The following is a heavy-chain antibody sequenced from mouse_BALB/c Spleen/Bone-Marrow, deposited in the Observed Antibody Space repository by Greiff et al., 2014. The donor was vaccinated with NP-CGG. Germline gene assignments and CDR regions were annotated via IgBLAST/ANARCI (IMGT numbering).Heavy chain of an antibody. J-gene: IGHJ4*01. CDR1: GFTFSDYY. CDR3: ARDRGGNYYAMDY. D-gene: IGHD2-1*01. V-gene: IGHV5-4*02. CDR2: ISDGGSYT. Sequence: DVKLVESGGGLVKPGGSLKLSCAASGFTFSDYYMYWVRQTPEKRLEWVATISDGGSYTYYPDSVKGRFTISRDNAKNNLYLQMSSLKSEDTAMYYCARDRGGNYYAMDYWGQGTSVTVSS.